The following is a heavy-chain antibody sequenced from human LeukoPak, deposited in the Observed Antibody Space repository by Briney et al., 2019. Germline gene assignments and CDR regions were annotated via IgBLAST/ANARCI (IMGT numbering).Heavy chain of an antibody. J-gene: IGHJ4*02. CDR1: GLTFSSYW. CDR3: ARDRLNGTYDD. V-gene: IGHV3-7*01. Sequence: GGSLRLSCAASGLTFSSYWMTWVRQAPGKGLEWVANIKEDGSDQYYVDSLKGRFTISRDNAKNSLYLQMNSLRVEDTGVYYCARDRLNGTYDDWGQGTLVTVFS. CDR2: IKEDGSDQ. D-gene: IGHD1-26*01.